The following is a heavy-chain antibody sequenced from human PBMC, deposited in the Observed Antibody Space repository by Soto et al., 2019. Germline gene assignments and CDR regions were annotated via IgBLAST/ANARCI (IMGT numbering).Heavy chain of an antibody. J-gene: IGHJ2*01. CDR2: IIPIFGTA. D-gene: IGHD6-19*01. CDR3: ASRVKAVAGPYYWYFDL. Sequence: QVQLVQSGAEVKKPGSSVKVSCKASGGTFSSYAISWVRQAPGQGLEWMGGIIPIFGTANYVQKFQGRVTITADKSTSTAYMELSSLRSEDTAVYYCASRVKAVAGPYYWYFDLWGRGTLVTVSS. V-gene: IGHV1-69*06. CDR1: GGTFSSYA.